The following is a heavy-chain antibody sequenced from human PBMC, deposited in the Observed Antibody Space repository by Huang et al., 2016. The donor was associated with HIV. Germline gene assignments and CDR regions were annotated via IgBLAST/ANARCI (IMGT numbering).Heavy chain of an antibody. J-gene: IGHJ4*02. Sequence: QFQLVQSGPEVKKPGASVKVSCMASGYTFTNYGIRWVRQAPGQGLAGMGWISGYNDDTSYEQTVQGRGTMTSDSSTTTAYLDLRSLTSDDTAIYYCARDGGGSNDLDYWCRGTLVTVSS. CDR1: GYTFTNYG. V-gene: IGHV1-18*01. D-gene: IGHD2-15*01. CDR3: ARDGGGSNDLDY. CDR2: ISGYNDDT.